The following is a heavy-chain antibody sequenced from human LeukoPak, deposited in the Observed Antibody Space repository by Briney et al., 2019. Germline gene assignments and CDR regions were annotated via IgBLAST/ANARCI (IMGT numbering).Heavy chain of an antibody. CDR3: ARGSAYYDILTGYYTIEAFDI. D-gene: IGHD3-9*01. J-gene: IGHJ3*02. V-gene: IGHV3-21*01. Sequence: GGSLRLSCAASGFAFSSYSMNWVRQAPGKGLEWVSSTSSSSSYIYYADSVKGRFTISRDNAKNSLYLQMNSLRAEDTAVYYCARGSAYYDILTGYYTIEAFDIWGQGTMVTVSS. CDR2: TSSSSSYI. CDR1: GFAFSSYS.